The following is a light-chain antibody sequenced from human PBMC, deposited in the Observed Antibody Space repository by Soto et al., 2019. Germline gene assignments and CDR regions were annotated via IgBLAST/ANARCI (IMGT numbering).Light chain of an antibody. Sequence: QAVVTQEPSLTVSPGGTVTLTCGSSTGAVTNGHYPYWFQQKPGQAPRTLIYDTTNRHSWTPARFSGSLLGGKAALTLSGAQPEDEAEYYCLLSYNGPYVVGNGTKVTVL. V-gene: IGLV7-46*01. CDR1: TGAVTNGHY. CDR3: LLSYNGPYV. CDR2: DTT. J-gene: IGLJ1*01.